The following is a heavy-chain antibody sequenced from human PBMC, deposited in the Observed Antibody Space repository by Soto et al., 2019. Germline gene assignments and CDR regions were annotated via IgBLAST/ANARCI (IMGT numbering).Heavy chain of an antibody. V-gene: IGHV1-18*01. CDR3: ARGGRQFLPNSENFDI. D-gene: IGHD2-8*01. CDR1: GYTFRNYG. J-gene: IGHJ3*02. CDR2: ISAYNGDT. Sequence: QVQLLQSGPEVKKPGASVKLSCKASGYTFRNYGINWVRQAPGQGLEWMGWISAYNGDTHYAQHFQCRVTLATDQPTSPGYLELRSRKYDHTAMYYCARGGRQFLPNSENFDIWGQGTTVTVSS.